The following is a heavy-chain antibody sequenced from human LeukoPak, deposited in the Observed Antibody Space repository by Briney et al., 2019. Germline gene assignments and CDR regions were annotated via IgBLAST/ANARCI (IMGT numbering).Heavy chain of an antibody. D-gene: IGHD6-19*01. CDR2: ISGSGGST. CDR3: AKVTSIAVFDY. V-gene: IGHV3-23*01. J-gene: IGHJ4*02. Sequence: GGSLRLSCAASGFTFSSYAMSWVRQAPGKGLEWVSAISGSGGSTYYADSVEGRFTISRGNSKNTLYLQMNSLRAEDTAVYYCAKVTSIAVFDYWGQGTLVTVSS. CDR1: GFTFSSYA.